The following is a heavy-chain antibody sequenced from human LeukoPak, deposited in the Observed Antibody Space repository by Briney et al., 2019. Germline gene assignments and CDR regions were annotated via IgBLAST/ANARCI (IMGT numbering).Heavy chain of an antibody. CDR2: ISSNGGST. Sequence: GGSLRLSCSASGFTFSSYAMHWVRQAPGKGLEYVSAISSNGGSTYYADSVKGRSTISRDNSKNTLYLQMSSLRAEDTAVYYCVKPKWSDAFDIWGQGTMVTVSS. V-gene: IGHV3-64D*06. CDR3: VKPKWSDAFDI. CDR1: GFTFSSYA. D-gene: IGHD2-15*01. J-gene: IGHJ3*02.